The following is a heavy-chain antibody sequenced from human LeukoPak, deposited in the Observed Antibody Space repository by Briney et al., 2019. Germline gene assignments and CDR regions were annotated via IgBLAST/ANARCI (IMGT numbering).Heavy chain of an antibody. D-gene: IGHD3-10*01. J-gene: IGHJ6*02. CDR1: GYTFTSYD. CDR2: MNPNSGNT. V-gene: IGHV1-8*01. Sequence: ASVPVSFKASGYTFTSYDINWVRQATGQGLEWMGWMNPNSGNTGYAQKFQGRVTMTRNTSISTAYMELSSLRSEDTAVYYCARVSLVRGVQPYYYYGMNVWGQGTTVTVSS. CDR3: ARVSLVRGVQPYYYYGMNV.